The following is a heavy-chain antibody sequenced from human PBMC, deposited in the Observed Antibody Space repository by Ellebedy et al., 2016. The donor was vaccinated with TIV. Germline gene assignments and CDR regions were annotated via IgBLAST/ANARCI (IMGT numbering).Heavy chain of an antibody. V-gene: IGHV4-61*03. CDR1: DGSVSNRGYY. Sequence: GSLRLXXSVSDGSVSNRGYYWAWLRQPPGKGLEWIGHIHYTGSTDYNPSLKSRFSISVDTSKNHFSLIVTSVTAADTAVYFCAGGTHYYYGWDVWGQGTTVTVSS. J-gene: IGHJ6*02. CDR2: IHYTGST. CDR3: AGGTHYYYGWDV.